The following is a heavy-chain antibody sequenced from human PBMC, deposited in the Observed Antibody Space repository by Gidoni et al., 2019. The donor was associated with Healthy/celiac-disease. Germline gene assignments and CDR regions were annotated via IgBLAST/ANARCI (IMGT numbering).Heavy chain of an antibody. CDR1: GGSISSSNW. V-gene: IGHV4-4*02. D-gene: IGHD2-2*01. CDR3: ARHNGYCSSTSCYAHVWLTKGVLGQFDY. Sequence: QVQLQESGPGLVKPSGTLSLTCAVSGGSISSSNWWSWVRQPPGKGLEWIGEIYHSGSTNYNPSLKSRVTISVDKSKNQFSLKLSSVTAADTAVYYCARHNGYCSSTSCYAHVWLTKGVLGQFDYWGQGTLVTVSS. CDR2: IYHSGST. J-gene: IGHJ4*02.